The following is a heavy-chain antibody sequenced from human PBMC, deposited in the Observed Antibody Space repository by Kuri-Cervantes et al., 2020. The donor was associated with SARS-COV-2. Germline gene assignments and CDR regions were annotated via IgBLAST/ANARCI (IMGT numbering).Heavy chain of an antibody. CDR3: ARHLPYSNYERGWFDP. D-gene: IGHD4-11*01. V-gene: IGHV4-39*01. CDR1: GFTVSSNY. Sequence: ESLKISCAASGFTVSSNYMGWIRQPPGKGLEWIGSIYYSGSTYYNPSLKSRVTISVDTSKNQFSLKLSSVTAADTAVYYCARHLPYSNYERGWFDPWGQGTLVTVSS. CDR2: IYYSGST. J-gene: IGHJ5*02.